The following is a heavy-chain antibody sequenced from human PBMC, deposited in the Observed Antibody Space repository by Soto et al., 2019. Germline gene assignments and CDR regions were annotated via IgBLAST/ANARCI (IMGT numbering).Heavy chain of an antibody. V-gene: IGHV4-34*01. CDR1: GGSFSGYY. D-gene: IGHD5-12*01. Sequence: SETLSLTCAVYGGSFSGYYLTWIRQPPGKGLEWIGEINHSGSTNYNPSLKSRVTISVDTSKNQFYLKLSSVTAADTAVYYCARGGQWLPVYWGQGTLVTVSS. CDR2: INHSGST. J-gene: IGHJ4*02. CDR3: ARGGQWLPVY.